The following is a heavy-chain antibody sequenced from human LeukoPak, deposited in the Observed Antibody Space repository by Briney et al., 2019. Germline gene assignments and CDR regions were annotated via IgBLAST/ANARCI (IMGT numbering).Heavy chain of an antibody. CDR2: IKQDGSEK. D-gene: IGHD3-22*01. J-gene: IGHJ4*02. V-gene: IGHV3-7*01. CDR1: GFTFSSYW. CDR3: ARDRGYYYDSSGYYYYY. Sequence: GGSLRLSCAASGFTFSSYWMSWVRQAPGKGLEWVANIKQDGSEKYYVDSVKGRFTISRDNAKNSLYLQMNSLRDEDTAVYYCARDRGYYYDSSGYYYYYWGQGTLVTVSS.